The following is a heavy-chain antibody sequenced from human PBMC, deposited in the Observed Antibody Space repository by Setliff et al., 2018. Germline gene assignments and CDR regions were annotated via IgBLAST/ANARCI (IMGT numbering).Heavy chain of an antibody. D-gene: IGHD3-9*01. CDR3: ARVRGDFLADSYQPLDL. J-gene: IGHJ5*02. V-gene: IGHV3-74*01. CDR2: INSDGSST. Sequence: TGGSLRLSCAASGFTFSSYWMHWVRQAPGKGLVWVSRINSDGSSTSYADSVKGRFTISRDNAKNTLYLQMNSLRPDDAAVYYCARVRGDFLADSYQPLDLWGQGALVTVSS. CDR1: GFTFSSYW.